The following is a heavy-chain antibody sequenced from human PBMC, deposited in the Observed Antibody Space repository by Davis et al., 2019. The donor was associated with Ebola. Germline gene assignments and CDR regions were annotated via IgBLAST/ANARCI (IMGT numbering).Heavy chain of an antibody. V-gene: IGHV3-21*01. CDR1: GFTFSSYS. CDR3: AKIKTPTPY. J-gene: IGHJ4*02. Sequence: GESLKISCAASGFTFSSYSMNWVRQAPGKGLEWVSSISSSSSYIYYADSVKGRFTISRDNAKNSLYLQMNSLRAEDTAVYYCAKIKTPTPYWGQGTLVTVSS. CDR2: ISSSSSYI.